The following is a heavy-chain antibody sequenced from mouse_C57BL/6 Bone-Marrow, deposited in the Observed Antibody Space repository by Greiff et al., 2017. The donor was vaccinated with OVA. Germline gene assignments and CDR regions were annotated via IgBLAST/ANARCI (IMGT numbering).Heavy chain of an antibody. CDR2: IHPNSGST. Sequence: VQLQQPGAELVKPGASVKLSCKASGYTFTSYWMHWVKQRPGQGLEWIGMIHPNSGSTNYNEKFKSKATLTVDKSSSTAYMQLSSLTSEDSAVYYCARNYGYDRVGYYFDYWGQGTTLTVSS. J-gene: IGHJ2*01. CDR3: ARNYGYDRVGYYFDY. D-gene: IGHD2-2*01. V-gene: IGHV1-64*01. CDR1: GYTFTSYW.